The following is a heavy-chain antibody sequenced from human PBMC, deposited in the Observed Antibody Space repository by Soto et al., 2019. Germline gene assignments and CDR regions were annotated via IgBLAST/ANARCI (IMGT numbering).Heavy chain of an antibody. CDR2: IYPGDSDT. Sequence: EVQLVQSGAEVKKPGESLKISCKGSGYSFTSYWIGWVRQMPGKGLECMGIIYPGDSDTRYSPSFQGQVTISADKSISTAYLQWSSLKASDTAMYYCARTAAAGKYYTGMDVWGQGTTVTVAS. D-gene: IGHD6-13*01. CDR3: ARTAAAGKYYTGMDV. V-gene: IGHV5-51*01. J-gene: IGHJ6*02. CDR1: GYSFTSYW.